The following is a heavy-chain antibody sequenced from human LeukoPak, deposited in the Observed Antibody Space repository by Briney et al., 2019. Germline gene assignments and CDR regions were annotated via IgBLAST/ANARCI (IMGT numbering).Heavy chain of an antibody. D-gene: IGHD2-8*01. CDR3: ARAPNHYYGMDV. CDR2: ISYDGGNK. V-gene: IGHV3-30-3*01. CDR1: GFTFSSYV. J-gene: IGHJ6*02. Sequence: PGGSLRLSCAASGFTFSSYVMHWVRQAPGKGLEWVAIISYDGGNKYYADSVKGRFTVSRGNSKNTLYLQMNSLRAEDTAVFYCARAPNHYYGMDVWGQGTTVSVSS.